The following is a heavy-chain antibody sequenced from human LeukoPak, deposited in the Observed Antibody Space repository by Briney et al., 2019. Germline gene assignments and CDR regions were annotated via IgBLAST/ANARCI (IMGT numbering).Heavy chain of an antibody. V-gene: IGHV3-23*01. D-gene: IGHD1-26*01. J-gene: IGHJ6*03. Sequence: GGSLRLSCAASGFTFSRYDMSWVRQAPGKGLEWVSAISSNGGSTHYADSVKGRFTISRDNSKNTLYLQMNSLRAEDTAVYYCARPFMVGATGYYYYYMDVWGEGTTVTVSS. CDR1: GFTFSRYD. CDR3: ARPFMVGATGYYYYYMDV. CDR2: ISSNGGST.